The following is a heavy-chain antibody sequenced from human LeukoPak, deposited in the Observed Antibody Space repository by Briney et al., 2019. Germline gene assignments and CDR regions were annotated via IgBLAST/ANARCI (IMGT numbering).Heavy chain of an antibody. V-gene: IGHV4-34*01. J-gene: IGHJ4*02. CDR3: ARGGYDILTGYKSHPIDY. CDR1: GVSFSGYY. CDR2: INHSGST. Sequence: SETLSLTCAVYGVSFSGYYWSWIRQPPGKGLEWLGEINHSGSTNYNPSLKSRVTISVDTSKNQFSLKLSSVTAADTAVYYCARGGYDILTGYKSHPIDYWGQGTLVTVSS. D-gene: IGHD3-9*01.